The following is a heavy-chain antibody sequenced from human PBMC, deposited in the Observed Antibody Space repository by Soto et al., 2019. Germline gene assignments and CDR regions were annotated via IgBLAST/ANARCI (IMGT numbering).Heavy chain of an antibody. CDR2: INHSGST. D-gene: IGHD2-8*02. CDR3: ARDKITGLFDY. V-gene: IGHV4-34*01. Sequence: SETLSLTSAVSGGTFSGYYWNWIRQPPGTGLEWIGEINHSGSTNYNPSLKSRVTISVDTSKNQFSLKLTSVTAADTAVYYCARDKITGLFDYWGQGTLVTVS. CDR1: GGTFSGYY. J-gene: IGHJ4*02.